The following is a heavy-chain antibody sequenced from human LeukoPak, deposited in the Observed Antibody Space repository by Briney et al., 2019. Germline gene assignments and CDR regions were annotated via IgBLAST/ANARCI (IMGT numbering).Heavy chain of an antibody. V-gene: IGHV4-59*01. CDR2: IYYSGST. CDR1: GGSISSYY. J-gene: IGHJ3*02. D-gene: IGHD4-17*01. CDR3: ARDVVGFRPTVTTRLGWGFDI. Sequence: SETLSLTCTVSGGSISSYYWSWIRRPPGKGLEWIGYIYYSGSTNYNPSLKSRVTISVDTSKNQFSLKLSPVTAADTAVYYCARDVVGFRPTVTTRLGWGFDIWGQGTTVTVSS.